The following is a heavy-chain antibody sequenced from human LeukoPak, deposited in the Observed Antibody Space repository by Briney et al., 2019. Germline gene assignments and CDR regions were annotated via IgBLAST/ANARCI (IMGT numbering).Heavy chain of an antibody. CDR2: VSRSRSHI. Sequence: PVQPLDSPSVVSRSRSHISYVDSLKGRFTMSSDNARNSLYLQMISLRADDTAVYYCARGLGYCSGGTCHHYFDYWGQGTLVTVSS. D-gene: IGHD2-15*01. CDR3: ARGLGYCSGGTCHHYFDY. J-gene: IGHJ4*02. V-gene: IGHV3-21*05.